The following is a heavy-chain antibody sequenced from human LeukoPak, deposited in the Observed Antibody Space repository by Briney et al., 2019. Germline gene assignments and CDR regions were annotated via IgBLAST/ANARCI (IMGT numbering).Heavy chain of an antibody. CDR3: ARHRSDSYSSPIDY. CDR2: VSPRDSDT. Sequence: GESLKISCKASGYTFSSYFIGWVRQMPGKGLEWMAIVSPRDSDTRYCPSFRGQVTVSADKSISTVYLQWSSLEASDTAMYYCARHRSDSYSSPIDYWGQGTLVTVSS. CDR1: GYTFSSYF. V-gene: IGHV5-51*01. D-gene: IGHD3-10*01. J-gene: IGHJ4*02.